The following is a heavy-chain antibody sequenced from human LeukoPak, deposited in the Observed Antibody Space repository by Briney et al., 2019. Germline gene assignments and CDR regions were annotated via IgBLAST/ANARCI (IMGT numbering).Heavy chain of an antibody. V-gene: IGHV1-2*02. CDR3: AGEYCSGGSCRQGFDY. CDR1: GYTFTDYY. Sequence: PKALVKLSCKASGYTFTDYYMHWVRQAPGQGLEWMGWINPNSGDTNHAQNFQGRVTLTRDTSISTAYMELSSLRSDDSAVYYCAGEYCSGGSCRQGFDYWGQGTLVTVSS. CDR2: INPNSGDT. J-gene: IGHJ4*02. D-gene: IGHD2-15*01.